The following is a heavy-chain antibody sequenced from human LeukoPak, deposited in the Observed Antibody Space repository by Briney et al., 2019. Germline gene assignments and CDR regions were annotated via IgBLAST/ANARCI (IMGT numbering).Heavy chain of an antibody. CDR2: ISRSGNFI. CDR3: ARVETTGRT. V-gene: IGHV3-21*01. J-gene: IGHJ1*01. Sequence: PGGSLRLSCAASGFTFSNYAMNWVRQAPGKGLEWVSSISRSGNFIYYVDSVKGRFTISRDNAKNSLYLQMNSLRAEDTAVYYGARVETTGRTWGQGTLVSVSA. CDR1: GFTFSNYA. D-gene: IGHD1-14*01.